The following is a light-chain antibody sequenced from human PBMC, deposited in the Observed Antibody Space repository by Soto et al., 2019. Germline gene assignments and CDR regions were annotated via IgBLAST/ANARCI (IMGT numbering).Light chain of an antibody. CDR1: QSVSSN. CDR2: GAS. V-gene: IGKV3-15*01. Sequence: EVVMTQSPATLSMSPGERATLSCRASQSVSSNLAWYQQKPGQTPRLLIYGASTRATGLPARFSGSGSGTEFTLTISSLQSEDFAVYSCQQYNNWPYTFGQGTKLEIK. J-gene: IGKJ2*01. CDR3: QQYNNWPYT.